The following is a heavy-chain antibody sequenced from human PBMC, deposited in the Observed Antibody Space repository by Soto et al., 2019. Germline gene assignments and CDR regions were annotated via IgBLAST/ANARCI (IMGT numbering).Heavy chain of an antibody. V-gene: IGHV1-8*02. CDR3: ARAQTYYDFWSGYSQAYNWFDP. J-gene: IGHJ5*02. CDR1: GYTFTSYG. CDR2: MNPNSGNT. Sequence: ASVKVSCKASGYTFTSYGISWVRQATGQGLEWMGWMNPNSGNTGYAQKFQGRVTMTRNTSISTAYMELSSLRSEDTAVYYCARAQTYYDFWSGYSQAYNWFDPWGQGTLVTVSS. D-gene: IGHD3-3*01.